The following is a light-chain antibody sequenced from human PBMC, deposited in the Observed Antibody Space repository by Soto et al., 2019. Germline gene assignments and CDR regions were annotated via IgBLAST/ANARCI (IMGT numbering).Light chain of an antibody. CDR1: QSISDN. Sequence: DIVMTQSPAILSVSLGERATISCLASQSISDNLAWYQQRSGQAPRLLIYGASTRATGVPARFSGSGSGTEFTLTTSSLQSDDFAIYSCQQYKSWPPLTFGGGTKVE. J-gene: IGKJ4*01. V-gene: IGKV3-15*01. CDR3: QQYKSWPPLT. CDR2: GAS.